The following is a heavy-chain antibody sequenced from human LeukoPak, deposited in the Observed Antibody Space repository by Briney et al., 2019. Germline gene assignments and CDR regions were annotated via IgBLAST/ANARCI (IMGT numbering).Heavy chain of an antibody. CDR2: VYSSGST. CDR1: GGSISSRY. D-gene: IGHD2/OR15-2a*01. CDR3: ARGDQFLPY. J-gene: IGHJ4*02. V-gene: IGHV4-59*11. Sequence: SETLSLTCTVSGGSISSRYWSWIRQPPGKGLEWIGYVYSSGSTNYNPSLKSRVTISVDTSKNQFSLKLSSVTAAGTAVHYCARGDQFLPYWGQGILVTVSS.